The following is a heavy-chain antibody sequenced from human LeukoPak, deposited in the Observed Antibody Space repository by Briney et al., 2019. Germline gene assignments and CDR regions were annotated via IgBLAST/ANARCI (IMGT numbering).Heavy chain of an antibody. D-gene: IGHD3-22*01. CDR2: IKQDGSEK. CDR3: AKAYSRWALTLTNDAFDF. Sequence: PGGSLRLSCAASGFTFSSYWMSWVRQAPGKGLEWVANIKQDGSEKYYVDSVKGRFTISRDNSQDTLFLQMNSLRPDDTAVYYCAKAYSRWALTLTNDAFDFWGQGTMVRVSS. V-gene: IGHV3-7*01. J-gene: IGHJ3*01. CDR1: GFTFSSYW.